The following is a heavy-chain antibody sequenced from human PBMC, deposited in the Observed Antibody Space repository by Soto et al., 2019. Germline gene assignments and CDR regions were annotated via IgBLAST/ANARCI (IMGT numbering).Heavy chain of an antibody. J-gene: IGHJ4*02. CDR1: GGSIGSYH. CDR3: ARDTVLTGMFDF. D-gene: IGHD4-17*01. CDR2: VYYTGTT. V-gene: IGHV4-59*01. Sequence: SETLSLTCTVSGGSIGSYHWSWVRQPPGKGLEWIASVYYTGTTNYNPSLGSRVTISIDAPENQISLKLTSVTAADTAFYYCARDTVLTGMFDFWGQGTLVTASS.